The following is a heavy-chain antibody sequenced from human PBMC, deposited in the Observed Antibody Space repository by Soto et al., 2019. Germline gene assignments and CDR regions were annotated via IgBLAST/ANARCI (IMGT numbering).Heavy chain of an antibody. CDR1: GVSLRTSGVG. J-gene: IGHJ4*02. Sequence: QVTLKESGPTPVKPTKTPTLTCTFSGVSLRTSGVGVGWIRQPPGKALEWLALIYWDYDKRYSPSLKSRLTITKDTSKNQVVLTMTNMDPVDTATYYCAHPESGWFDYWGQGTLVTVSS. V-gene: IGHV2-5*02. D-gene: IGHD6-19*01. CDR3: AHPESGWFDY. CDR2: IYWDYDK.